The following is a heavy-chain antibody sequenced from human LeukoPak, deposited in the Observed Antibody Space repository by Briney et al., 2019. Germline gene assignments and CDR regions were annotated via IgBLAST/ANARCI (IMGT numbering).Heavy chain of an antibody. CDR3: ARDRGQWLLPLLDY. CDR1: GFTFSSYV. D-gene: IGHD6-19*01. V-gene: IGHV3-30*04. Sequence: GRSLRLSCAATGFTFSSYVMHWVRQAPGKGLEWVTVISNDGSNKYHADSVKGRFTSSRDNSKNTLYLQMNSLRDEDTAVYYCARDRGQWLLPLLDYWGQGTLVTVSS. J-gene: IGHJ4*02. CDR2: ISNDGSNK.